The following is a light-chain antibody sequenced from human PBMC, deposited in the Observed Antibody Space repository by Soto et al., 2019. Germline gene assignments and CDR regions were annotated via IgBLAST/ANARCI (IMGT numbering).Light chain of an antibody. J-gene: IGKJ1*01. V-gene: IGKV3-20*01. CDR3: QQYGSSSWT. CDR2: GAS. Sequence: EIVLPQFPGTLSLSPGERATLSCRASQSVSSSYLAWYQQKPGQAPRLLIYGASSRATGIPDRFSGSGSGTDFTLTISRLEPEDFAVYYCQQYGSSSWTFGQGTKV. CDR1: QSVSSSY.